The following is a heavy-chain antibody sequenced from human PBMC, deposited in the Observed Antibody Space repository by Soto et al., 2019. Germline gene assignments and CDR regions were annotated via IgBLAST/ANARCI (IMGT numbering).Heavy chain of an antibody. V-gene: IGHV1-8*01. Sequence: ASVKVSCKASGYTFTSYDINWVRQATGQGLEWMGWMNPNSGNTGYAQKFQGRVTMTRNTSISTAYMELSSLRSEDTAVYYCARGRYSSGWRTGYYYYYMDVWGKGTTVTVSS. J-gene: IGHJ6*03. D-gene: IGHD6-19*01. CDR1: GYTFTSYD. CDR3: ARGRYSSGWRTGYYYYYMDV. CDR2: MNPNSGNT.